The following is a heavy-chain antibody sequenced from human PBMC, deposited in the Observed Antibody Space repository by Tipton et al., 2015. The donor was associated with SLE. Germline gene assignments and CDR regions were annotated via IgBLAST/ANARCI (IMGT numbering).Heavy chain of an antibody. CDR2: INHSGST. J-gene: IGHJ6*02. V-gene: IGHV4-34*01. Sequence: TLSLTCTVSGGSISGYYWGWIRQPPGKGLEWIGEINHSGSTNYNPSLKSRVTISVDSSKNQFSLKLSSVTAADTAVYYCARGLYDFWSGYYPHYYYGMDVWGQGTTVTVSS. CDR3: ARGLYDFWSGYYPHYYYGMDV. CDR1: GGSISGYY. D-gene: IGHD3-3*01.